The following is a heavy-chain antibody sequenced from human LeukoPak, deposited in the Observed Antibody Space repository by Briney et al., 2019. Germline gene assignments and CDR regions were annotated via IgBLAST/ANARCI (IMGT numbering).Heavy chain of an antibody. J-gene: IGHJ3*02. CDR3: ARGGYYDSSGYFAAEHDAFDI. CDR2: INHSGST. D-gene: IGHD3-22*01. Sequence: PSETLSLTRAVYGGSFSGYYWSWIRQPPGKGLEWIGEINHSGSTNYNPSLKSRVTISVDTSKNQFSLKLSSVTAADTAVYYCARGGYYDSSGYFAAEHDAFDIWGQGTMVTVSS. CDR1: GGSFSGYY. V-gene: IGHV4-34*01.